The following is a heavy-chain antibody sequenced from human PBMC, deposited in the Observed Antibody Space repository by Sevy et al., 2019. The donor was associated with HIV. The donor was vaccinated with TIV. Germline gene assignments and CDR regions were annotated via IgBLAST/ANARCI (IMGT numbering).Heavy chain of an antibody. CDR2: IYIGGTT. Sequence: GGSLRLSCAASGFTVSSNFMSWVRQAPGKGLEWVSVIYIGGTTYYADSVKGRFTISRDNAKNSLYLQMNSLRPEDTAVYYCARDRCTITSCHEGNWFDPWGQGTLVTVSS. J-gene: IGHJ5*02. V-gene: IGHV3-53*01. D-gene: IGHD2-2*01. CDR1: GFTVSSNF. CDR3: ARDRCTITSCHEGNWFDP.